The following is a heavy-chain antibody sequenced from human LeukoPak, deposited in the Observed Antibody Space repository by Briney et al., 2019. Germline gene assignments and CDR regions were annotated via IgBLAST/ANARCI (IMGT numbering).Heavy chain of an antibody. D-gene: IGHD5-18*01. CDR2: MNPNSGNT. CDR3: ARDRGYSYGSFLNY. V-gene: IGHV1-8*01. Sequence: ASVKVSCKASGYTFTSYDINWVRQATGQGLEWMGWMNPNSGNTGYAQKFQGRVTMTRNTSISTAYMELSSLRSEDTAVYYCARDRGYSYGSFLNYWGQGTLVTVSS. J-gene: IGHJ4*02. CDR1: GYTFTSYD.